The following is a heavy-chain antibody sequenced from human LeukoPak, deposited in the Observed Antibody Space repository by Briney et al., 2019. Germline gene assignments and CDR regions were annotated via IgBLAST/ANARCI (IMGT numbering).Heavy chain of an antibody. J-gene: IGHJ4*02. CDR3: TRVGYIDEGIDY. V-gene: IGHV3-9*01. CDR1: GFIFNNYA. D-gene: IGHD5-24*01. Sequence: PGGSLRLSCAGSGFIFNNYAMHWVRQPPGKGLERVSGISWNSGSIDYADSVKGRFTISRDNAKNSLYLQMDSLRAEDTAIYYCTRVGYIDEGIDYWGQGTLVTVSS. CDR2: ISWNSGSI.